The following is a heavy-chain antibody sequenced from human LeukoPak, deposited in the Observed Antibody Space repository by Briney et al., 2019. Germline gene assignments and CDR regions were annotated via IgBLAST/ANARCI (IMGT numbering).Heavy chain of an antibody. J-gene: IGHJ4*02. CDR2: ITGDCKYI. CDR3: AREGNDYYYDQ. Sequence: GGSLRLSCAASGFTFSTYWIHWVRQAPGEGLVWVSSITGDCKYITYADSVKGRFTISRDNAKNSLYLQVASLRGDDTATYYCAREGNDYYYDQWGQGTLVTVSP. CDR1: GFTFSTYW. V-gene: IGHV3-21*01. D-gene: IGHD3-16*01.